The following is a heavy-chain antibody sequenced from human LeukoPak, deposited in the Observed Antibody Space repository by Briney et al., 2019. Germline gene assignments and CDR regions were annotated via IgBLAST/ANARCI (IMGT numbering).Heavy chain of an antibody. Sequence: GSLRLSCAASGFTFSSYAMHWVRQAPGKGLEYVSAISSNGGSTYYANSVKGRFTISRDNSKNTLYLQMGSLRAEDMAVYYCARPRAGGITSVWGAFDIWGQGTMVTVSS. D-gene: IGHD3-16*01. V-gene: IGHV3-64*01. CDR2: ISSNGGST. CDR3: ARPRAGGITSVWGAFDI. J-gene: IGHJ3*02. CDR1: GFTFSSYA.